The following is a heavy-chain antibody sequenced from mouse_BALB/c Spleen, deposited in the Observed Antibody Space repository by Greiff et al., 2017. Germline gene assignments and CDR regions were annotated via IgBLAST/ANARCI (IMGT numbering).Heavy chain of an antibody. Sequence: EVKVEESGPSLVKPSQTLSLTCSVTGDSITSGYWNWIRKFPGNKLEYMGYISYSGSTYYNPSLKSRISITRDTSKNQYYLQLNSVTTEDTATYYCARYRSGNYTYYAMDYWGQGTSVTVSS. D-gene: IGHD2-1*01. J-gene: IGHJ4*01. CDR1: GDSITSGY. V-gene: IGHV3-8*02. CDR2: ISYSGST. CDR3: ARYRSGNYTYYAMDY.